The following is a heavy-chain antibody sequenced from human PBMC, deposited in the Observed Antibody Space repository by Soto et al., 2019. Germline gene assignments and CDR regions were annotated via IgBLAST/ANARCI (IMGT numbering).Heavy chain of an antibody. CDR3: ARADSSGYTFEH. D-gene: IGHD3-22*01. CDR1: GGSITSGGYY. J-gene: IGHJ4*02. V-gene: IGHV4-31*03. Sequence: QVQLQESGPGLVQPSQTLSLSCTVSGGSITSGGYYWSWIRQHPGKGLEWIGYIYYSGTTYYNPSLKSRLTISLDTTTNQFSLEVNSVSAGDTAVYYCARADSSGYTFEHWGQGTLVTVSS. CDR2: IYYSGTT.